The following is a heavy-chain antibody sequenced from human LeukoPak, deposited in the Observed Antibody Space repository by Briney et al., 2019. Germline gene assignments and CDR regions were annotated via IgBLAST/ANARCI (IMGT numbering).Heavy chain of an antibody. CDR3: ARVGITMVRGVIITSDYYYYYMDV. CDR1: GYTFTSYG. Sequence: ASVKVSCKASGYTFTSYGISWVRQAPGQGLKWMGWISAYNGNTNYAQKLQGRVTMTTDTSTSTAYMELRSLRSDDTAVYYCARVGITMVRGVIITSDYYYYYMDVWGKGTTVTVSS. V-gene: IGHV1-18*01. J-gene: IGHJ6*03. CDR2: ISAYNGNT. D-gene: IGHD3-10*01.